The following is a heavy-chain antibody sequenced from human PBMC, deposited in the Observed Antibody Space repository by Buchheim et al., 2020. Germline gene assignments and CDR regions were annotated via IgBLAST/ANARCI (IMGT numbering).Heavy chain of an antibody. D-gene: IGHD4-23*01. J-gene: IGHJ4*02. Sequence: QVQLVQSGTEVKQPGSSVKVSCKVSGGTFSSNIITWVRQAPGQGFEWMGGLIPMFGTPNYAQNFRGRVTISADKSTTTAYLELNSLRSEDTAVYFCAYGGNSHYYFDYWGQGT. CDR1: GGTFSSNI. V-gene: IGHV1-69*06. CDR2: LIPMFGTP. CDR3: AYGGNSHYYFDY.